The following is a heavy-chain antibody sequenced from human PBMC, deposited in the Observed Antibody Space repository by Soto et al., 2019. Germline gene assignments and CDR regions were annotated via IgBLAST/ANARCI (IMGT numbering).Heavy chain of an antibody. CDR3: ARGLRPRFYYGSGTTGFDP. Sequence: QVQLLQSGAEVKKPGASVKVSCKASGYTFRSYDINWVRQATGQGLEWMGWMNPDSGNTAYAQKFQGRVNMTRNTSISTAYLELSNLRSEDTAVYYCARGLRPRFYYGSGTTGFDPWVQGTLVTVSS. D-gene: IGHD3-10*01. CDR2: MNPDSGNT. CDR1: GYTFRSYD. J-gene: IGHJ5*02. V-gene: IGHV1-8*01.